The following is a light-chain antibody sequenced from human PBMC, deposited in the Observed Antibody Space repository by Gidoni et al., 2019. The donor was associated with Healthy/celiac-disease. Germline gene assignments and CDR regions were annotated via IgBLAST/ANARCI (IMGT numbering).Light chain of an antibody. CDR3: QQRSNWPRLT. Sequence: EIVLTQSPATLSLSPGERATLSCRASQSVSSYLAWYQQKPGQAPRRLIYDASNRATGIPARFSGSGSGTDFTLTISSLETEDFAVYYCQQRSNWPRLTFGPGTKVDIK. CDR2: DAS. CDR1: QSVSSY. V-gene: IGKV3-11*01. J-gene: IGKJ3*01.